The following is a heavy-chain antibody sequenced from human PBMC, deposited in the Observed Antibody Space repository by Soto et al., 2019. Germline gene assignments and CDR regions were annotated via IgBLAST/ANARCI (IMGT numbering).Heavy chain of an antibody. V-gene: IGHV1-3*01. CDR2: INAGNGNT. CDR3: ARATSXXIFDY. D-gene: IGHD2-2*01. Sequence: ASVKVSCKASGYTVTSYAMHWVRQAPGQRLEWMGWINAGNGNTKYSQKFQGRVTVTRDTSASTAYMELSSLRSEDTAVYYCARATSXXIFDYWGQGTLVTLSS. CDR1: GYTVTSYA. J-gene: IGHJ4*02.